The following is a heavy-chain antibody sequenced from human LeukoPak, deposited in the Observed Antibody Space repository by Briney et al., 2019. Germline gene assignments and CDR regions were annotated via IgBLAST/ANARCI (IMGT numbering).Heavy chain of an antibody. J-gene: IGHJ4*02. V-gene: IGHV3-53*01. CDR1: GFTVSSNY. CDR2: IYSGGST. D-gene: IGHD1-26*01. CDR3: AREWELHYFDY. Sequence: GGSLRLSCAASGFTVSSNYMSWVRQAPGKGLEWVSVIYSGGSTYYADSVKGRFTISSDNSKNTLYLQMNSLRAEDTAVYYCAREWELHYFDYWGQGTLVTVSS.